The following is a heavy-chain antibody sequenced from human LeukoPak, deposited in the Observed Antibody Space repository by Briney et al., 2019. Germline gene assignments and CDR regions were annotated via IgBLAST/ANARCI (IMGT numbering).Heavy chain of an antibody. D-gene: IGHD4-23*01. V-gene: IGHV3-23*01. CDR3: ANPHPAYYGGNSLTGQLDY. CDR2: ISGSGGST. CDR1: GFTFSSYA. J-gene: IGHJ4*02. Sequence: GGSLRLSCAASGFTFSSYAMSWVRQAPGKGLEWVSAISGSGGSTYYADSVKGRFTISRGNSKNTLYLQMNSLRAEDTAVYYCANPHPAYYGGNSLTGQLDYWGQGTLVTVSS.